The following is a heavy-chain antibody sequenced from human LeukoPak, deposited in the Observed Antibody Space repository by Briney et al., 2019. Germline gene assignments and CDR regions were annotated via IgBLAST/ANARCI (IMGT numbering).Heavy chain of an antibody. CDR3: ARDPVGYCSSTSCYGSAFDI. D-gene: IGHD2-2*01. J-gene: IGHJ3*02. V-gene: IGHV4-59*12. Sequence: PSETLSLTCTVSGGSISTYYWSWIRQPPGKGLEWIGCIYYSGSTNYNPSLKSRVTISVDTSKNQFSLKLSSVTAADTAVYYCARDPVGYCSSTSCYGSAFDIWGQGTMVTVSS. CDR2: IYYSGST. CDR1: GGSISTYY.